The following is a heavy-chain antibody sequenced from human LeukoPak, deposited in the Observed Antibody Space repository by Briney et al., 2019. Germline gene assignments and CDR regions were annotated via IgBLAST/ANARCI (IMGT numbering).Heavy chain of an antibody. D-gene: IGHD4-23*01. Sequence: GGSLRLSCAASGFSFSNYWMHWVRQAPGKGLVWVSRINSDGSSTTYADSVKGRFTISRDNSKNTLYLQMNSLRAEDTAVYYCAKDEGTTVIMGFDYWGQGTLVTVSS. V-gene: IGHV3-74*01. CDR3: AKDEGTTVIMGFDY. J-gene: IGHJ4*02. CDR2: INSDGSST. CDR1: GFSFSNYW.